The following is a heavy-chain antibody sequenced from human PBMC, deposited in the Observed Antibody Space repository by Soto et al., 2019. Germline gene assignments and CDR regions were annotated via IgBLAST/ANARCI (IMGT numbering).Heavy chain of an antibody. V-gene: IGHV3-23*01. CDR2: ISNTGTTT. Sequence: GQLLESGGGLMQPGGSLRLSCSTSGFSITKHAMNWVRQAPGKGLEWVSTISNTGTTTYYAASVKGRFTVSRDNSNNRVFLQMKSLRAEDTAVYYCAKWGGYSYGFLDLWGQGTLVIVSS. CDR3: AKWGGYSYGFLDL. D-gene: IGHD5-18*01. J-gene: IGHJ4*02. CDR1: GFSITKHA.